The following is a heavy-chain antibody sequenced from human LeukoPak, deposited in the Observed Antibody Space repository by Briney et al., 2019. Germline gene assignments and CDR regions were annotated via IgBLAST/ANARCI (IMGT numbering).Heavy chain of an antibody. CDR3: ARGYSSSWYSGWYFDL. CDR2: ISTSGST. D-gene: IGHD6-13*01. J-gene: IGHJ2*01. CDR1: GVSISSYY. Sequence: SETLSLTCTVSGVSISSYYWSWIRQPAGKGLEWIGRISTSGSTNHNPSLKSRVTISVDTSKNQFSLKLSSVTAADTAVYYCARGYSSSWYSGWYFDLWGRGTLVSVS. V-gene: IGHV4-4*07.